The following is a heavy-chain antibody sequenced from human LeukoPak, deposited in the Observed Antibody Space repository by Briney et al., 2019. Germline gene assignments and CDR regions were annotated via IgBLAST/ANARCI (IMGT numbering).Heavy chain of an antibody. CDR2: IKSDGSST. V-gene: IGHV3-74*01. Sequence: GGSLRLSCAASGFTFSSYSMHWVRQAPGKGLVWVSRIKSDGSSTNYADSVKGRFTISRDNAKNTLYLQMNSLGAEDTAVYYCARAYVSAWDPVYWGQGTLVTVSS. CDR3: ARAYVSAWDPVY. CDR1: GFTFSSYS. D-gene: IGHD6-19*01. J-gene: IGHJ4*02.